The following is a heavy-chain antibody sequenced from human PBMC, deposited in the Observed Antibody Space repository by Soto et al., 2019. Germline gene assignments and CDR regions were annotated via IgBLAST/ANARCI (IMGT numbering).Heavy chain of an antibody. CDR3: ARGYYGSGSYNNCFDP. CDR2: MNPNSGNT. CDR1: GYTFTSYD. V-gene: IGHV1-8*01. J-gene: IGHJ5*02. D-gene: IGHD3-10*01. Sequence: ASVKVSCKASGYTFTSYDINWVRQATGQGLEWMGWMNPNSGNTGYAQKFQGRVTMTRNTSISTAYMELSSLRSEDTAVYYFARGYYGSGSYNNCFDPCRQGPLVTVSS.